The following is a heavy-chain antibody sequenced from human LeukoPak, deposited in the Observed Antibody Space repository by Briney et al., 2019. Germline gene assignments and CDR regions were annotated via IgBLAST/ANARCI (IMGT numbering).Heavy chain of an antibody. CDR2: LKSKADGETT. D-gene: IGHD5-24*01. J-gene: IGHJ3*01. V-gene: IGHV3-15*01. CDR1: GFTFSYAW. CDR3: AMKAVPRPRLHDAFDF. Sequence: PGGSLRLSCAASGFTFSYAWMSWVRQAPGKGLEWVGRLKSKADGETTDYTAPVKGRFTISRDDSKNTLYLQMNSLKTEDTAVYYCAMKAVPRPRLHDAFDFWGQGTVVSVSS.